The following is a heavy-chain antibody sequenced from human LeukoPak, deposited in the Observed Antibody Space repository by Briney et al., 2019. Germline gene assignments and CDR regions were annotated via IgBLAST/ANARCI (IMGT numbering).Heavy chain of an antibody. D-gene: IGHD4-17*01. Sequence: SETLSLTCAVSDDSFSSHYWTWIRQPPGKGLEWIGYISYIGSTNYNPSLKSRVTISINTSKNQFSLKLSSVSAADTAVYYCARDLVTVTKGFDIWGQGTMVSVSS. CDR3: ARDLVTVTKGFDI. CDR2: ISYIGST. J-gene: IGHJ3*02. V-gene: IGHV4-59*11. CDR1: DDSFSSHY.